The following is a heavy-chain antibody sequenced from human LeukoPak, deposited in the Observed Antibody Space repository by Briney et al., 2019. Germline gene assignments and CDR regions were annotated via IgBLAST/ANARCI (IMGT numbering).Heavy chain of an antibody. CDR2: IRYDGTNK. CDR1: GFSFSSYG. D-gene: IGHD6-19*01. CDR3: ARVPNWEAVAGPFDY. J-gene: IGHJ4*02. V-gene: IGHV3-30*02. Sequence: GGSLRLSCVASGFSFSSYGMHWVRQAPGKGLEWVAFIRYDGTNKYYADSVKGRFTISRDNSKSTLYLQMNSLRAEDTAVYYCARVPNWEAVAGPFDYWGQGTLVTVSS.